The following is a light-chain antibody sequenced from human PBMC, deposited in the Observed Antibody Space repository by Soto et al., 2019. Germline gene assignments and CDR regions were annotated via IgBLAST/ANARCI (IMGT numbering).Light chain of an antibody. CDR3: QQYGTSPWT. CDR1: QSVSIN. J-gene: IGKJ1*01. CDR2: GAR. Sequence: EIVVTQSPATLSVSPGERATLSCRASQSVSINLAWYQQKPGQAPRLLIYGARTRATGVPDRFSASGSGTDFSLTISRLEPEDFAVYYCQQYGTSPWTFGQGTKVDIK. V-gene: IGKV3D-15*01.